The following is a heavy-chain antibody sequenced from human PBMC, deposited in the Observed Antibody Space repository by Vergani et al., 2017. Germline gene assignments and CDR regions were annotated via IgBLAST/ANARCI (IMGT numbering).Heavy chain of an antibody. V-gene: IGHV1-69*04. J-gene: IGHJ4*02. CDR2: IIPILGIA. CDR3: ATVADSSSWYGDY. D-gene: IGHD6-13*01. Sequence: VQLVQSGAEVKKPGSSVKVSCKASGGTFSSYAISWVRPAPGQGLEWMGRIIPILGIANYAQKFQGRVTITADKSTSTAYMELSSLRSAETAVYYCATVADSSSWYGDYWGQGTLVTVSS. CDR1: GGTFSSYA.